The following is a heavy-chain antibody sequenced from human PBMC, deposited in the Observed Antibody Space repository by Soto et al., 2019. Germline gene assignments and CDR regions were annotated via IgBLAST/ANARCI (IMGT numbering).Heavy chain of an antibody. CDR2: IYYSGST. V-gene: IGHV4-59*01. CDR3: ASTPYYDFWTGHIPFDD. Sequence: SETLSLTCTVSGGSISSYYWSWIRQPPGKGLEWIGYIYYSGSTKYNPSLKSRVTISVDTSKNQFSLKLSSVTAADTAVYYCASTPYYDFWTGHIPFDDWGPGTLVTVAS. J-gene: IGHJ4*02. D-gene: IGHD3-3*01. CDR1: GGSISSYY.